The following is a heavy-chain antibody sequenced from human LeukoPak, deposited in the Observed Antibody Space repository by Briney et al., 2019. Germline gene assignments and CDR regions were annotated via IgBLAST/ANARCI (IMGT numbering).Heavy chain of an antibody. D-gene: IGHD3-3*01. CDR1: GFTFSSYA. CDR2: ISGSGGST. J-gene: IGHJ2*01. V-gene: IGHV3-23*01. CDR3: TRARTVGSITIPFDL. Sequence: PGGSLRLSCAASGFTFSSYAMSWVRQAPGKGLEWVSAISGSGGSTYYADSVKGRFTISRDNSKNTLYLQMNSLRAEDTAVYYCTRARTVGSITIPFDLWGRGTQVTVSS.